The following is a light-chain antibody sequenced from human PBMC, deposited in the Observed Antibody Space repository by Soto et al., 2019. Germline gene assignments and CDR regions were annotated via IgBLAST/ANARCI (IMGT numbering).Light chain of an antibody. Sequence: QSALTQPASVSGSPGQSITISCAGTSSDVGSYNLVSWYQHHPGRAPKLMIYEVTKRPSGVSNRFSGSKSGNTASLTISGLQAEDAADYYCCSYRRLATLVFGGGTKLTVL. V-gene: IGLV2-23*02. CDR2: EVT. CDR3: CSYRRLATLV. CDR1: SSDVGSYNL. J-gene: IGLJ2*01.